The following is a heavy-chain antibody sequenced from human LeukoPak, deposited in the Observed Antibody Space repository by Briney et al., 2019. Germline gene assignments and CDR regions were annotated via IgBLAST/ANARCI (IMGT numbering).Heavy chain of an antibody. Sequence: ASVTVSCTASGCTFSSYGISWVRQAPGQGLEWMGWISAYNGNTNYAQKFQGRVTMTTDTSTSTAYMELRSLRSDDTAVYYCARDYYDSSGYYRGGDYFDYWGQGTLVTVSS. CDR2: ISAYNGNT. V-gene: IGHV1-18*01. D-gene: IGHD3-22*01. CDR3: ARDYYDSSGYYRGGDYFDY. J-gene: IGHJ4*02. CDR1: GCTFSSYG.